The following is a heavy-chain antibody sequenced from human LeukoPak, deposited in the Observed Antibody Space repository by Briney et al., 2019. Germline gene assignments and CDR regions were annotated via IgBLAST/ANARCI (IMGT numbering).Heavy chain of an antibody. CDR1: GFSFSNYA. D-gene: IGHD3-10*01. CDR3: AKEASGYGYYFDY. J-gene: IGHJ4*02. CDR2: ISGSGGST. Sequence: PGGSLRLSCAASGFSFSNYAMSWVRQAPGKGLEWVSAISGSGGSTYYADSVKGRFTISRDNSKNTLYLQMSSLRAEDTAVYYCAKEASGYGYYFDYWGQGTLVTVSS. V-gene: IGHV3-23*01.